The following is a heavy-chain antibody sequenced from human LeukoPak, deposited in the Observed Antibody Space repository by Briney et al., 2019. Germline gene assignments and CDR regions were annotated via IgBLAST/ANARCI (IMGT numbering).Heavy chain of an antibody. CDR3: ARIKMPTGANFWDY. CDR2: IKQGGREE. Sequence: GGSLRLSCAASGFIFSDYWMSWVRQAPGKGLEWVGNIKQGGREEYYVDSVKGRFTISRDNDKNSLSLQIKSLRAEDTAVYYCARIKMPTGANFWDYWGQGTLVTVSS. V-gene: IGHV3-7*01. CDR1: GFIFSDYW. D-gene: IGHD5-24*01. J-gene: IGHJ4*02.